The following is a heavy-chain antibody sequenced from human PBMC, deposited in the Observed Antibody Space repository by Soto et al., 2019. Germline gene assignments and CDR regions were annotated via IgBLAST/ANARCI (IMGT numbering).Heavy chain of an antibody. CDR3: ARGGLYSGYDNNWFDP. CDR1: GFTFSSYN. CDR2: ISSSSSII. V-gene: IGHV3-48*02. J-gene: IGHJ5*02. D-gene: IGHD5-12*01. Sequence: EVQLVESGGGLVQPGRSLRLSCAASGFTFSSYNMNWVRQAPGKGLEWVSYISSSSSIIYYADSVKGRFTISRDNAKNSLYLQMNSLRDDDTAVYYCARGGLYSGYDNNWFDPWGQGTLVTVSS.